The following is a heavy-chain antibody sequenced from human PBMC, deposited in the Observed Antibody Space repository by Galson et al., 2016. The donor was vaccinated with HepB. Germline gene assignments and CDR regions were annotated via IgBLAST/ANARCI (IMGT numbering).Heavy chain of an antibody. Sequence: SLRLSCAASGFTFSSFAMNWVRQAPGKGLEWVSIISGSGYATYYADSVRGRFTISRDNSKNTVFLQLNSLRAGDTAVYYCAKSNPNTGGPLADNWGQGTLVTVSS. V-gene: IGHV3-23*01. CDR3: AKSNPNTGGPLADN. J-gene: IGHJ4*02. CDR1: GFTFSSFA. D-gene: IGHD4-23*01. CDR2: ISGSGYAT.